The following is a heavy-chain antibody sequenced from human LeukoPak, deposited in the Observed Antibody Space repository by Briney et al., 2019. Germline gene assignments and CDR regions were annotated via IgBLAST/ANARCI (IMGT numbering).Heavy chain of an antibody. V-gene: IGHV3-53*01. CDR1: GLTVSSNH. D-gene: IGHD2-21*01. CDR2: MLTDGTT. Sequence: GGSLRLSCAASGLTVSSNHMIWVRQAPGKGLEWVSIMLTDGTTYYAESVKGRFTISRDNSKNTLYLQMNSLRAEDTARYFCAKDIGVLLFFFDYWGQGTLVTVPS. J-gene: IGHJ4*01. CDR3: AKDIGVLLFFFDY.